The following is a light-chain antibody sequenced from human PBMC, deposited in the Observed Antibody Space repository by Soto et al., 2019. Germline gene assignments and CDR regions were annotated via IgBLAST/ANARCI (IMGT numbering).Light chain of an antibody. J-gene: IGLJ2*01. CDR2: DTN. V-gene: IGLV7-46*01. Sequence: QTVVTQEPSLTVSPGGTVTLTCGSNTGAVTSDHYPYWFQQKPGQAPRTLIYDTNNEHSWTPARFSGSLLGGKAALTLSGAQPEDEADYYCLLSYRGVGVFGGGTKVTVL. CDR1: TGAVTSDHY. CDR3: LLSYRGVGV.